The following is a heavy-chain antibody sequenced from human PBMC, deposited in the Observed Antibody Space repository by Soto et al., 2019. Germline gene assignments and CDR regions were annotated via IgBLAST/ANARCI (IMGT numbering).Heavy chain of an antibody. Sequence: SESLSLTGTVAGNCISSGNHYGSLIRHPPRKGLEWIGYIFYSGTAYYKRSLKSRLAISGDTSKNQFCLKLSSVTAAATAVYYCARTDYDPACFDPCGKGSMVTASS. V-gene: IGHV4-30-4*01. CDR1: GNCISSGNHY. CDR3: ARTDYDPACFDP. D-gene: IGHD3-22*01. CDR2: IFYSGTA. J-gene: IGHJ5*02.